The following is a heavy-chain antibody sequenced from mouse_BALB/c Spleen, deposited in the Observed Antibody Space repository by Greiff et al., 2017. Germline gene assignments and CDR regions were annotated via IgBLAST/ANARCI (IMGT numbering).Heavy chain of an antibody. D-gene: IGHD1-1*01. CDR1: GFTFSSYA. V-gene: IGHV5-6-5*01. CDR2: ISSGGST. J-gene: IGHJ3*01. CDR3: ARGHYGSSPFAY. Sequence: DVMLVESGGGLVKPGGSLKLSCAASGFTFSSYAMSWVRQTPEKRLEWVASISSGGSTYYPDSVKGRFTISRDNARNILYLQMSSLRSEDTAMYYCARGHYGSSPFAYWGQGTLVTVSA.